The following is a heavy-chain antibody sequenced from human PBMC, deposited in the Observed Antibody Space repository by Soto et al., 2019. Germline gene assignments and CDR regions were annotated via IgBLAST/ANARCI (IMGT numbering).Heavy chain of an antibody. J-gene: IGHJ4*02. Sequence: GASVKVSFKASRYTFTGYYMHWVRQAPGQGLEWMGWIDPNSGGTDYAQKFQGRVTMTRDTFISTAYMELSRLRVDDTAVYYCARVMSGSYLGHGYYFDYWGQGTLVTVSS. CDR2: IDPNSGGT. CDR1: RYTFTGYY. V-gene: IGHV1-2*02. CDR3: ARVMSGSYLGHGYYFDY. D-gene: IGHD1-26*01.